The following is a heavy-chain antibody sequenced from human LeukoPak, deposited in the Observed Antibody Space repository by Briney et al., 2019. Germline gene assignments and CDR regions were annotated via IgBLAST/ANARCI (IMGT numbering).Heavy chain of an antibody. J-gene: IGHJ4*02. V-gene: IGHV3-43*01. CDR2: ISWDGGST. D-gene: IGHD6-13*01. CDR1: GFTFDDYT. CDR3: AREAAAGDY. Sequence: GGSLRLSCAASGFTFDDYTMHWVRQAPGKGLEWVSLISWDGGSTYYADSVKGRFAISRDNAKNSLYLQMNSLRAEDTAVYYCAREAAAGDYWGQGTLVTVSS.